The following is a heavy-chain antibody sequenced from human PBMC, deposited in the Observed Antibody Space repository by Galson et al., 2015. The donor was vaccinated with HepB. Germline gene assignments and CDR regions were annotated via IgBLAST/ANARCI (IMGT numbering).Heavy chain of an antibody. CDR2: ISGYNGIT. CDR1: GYTFINYG. CDR3: ARDFSLMVRCGGF. J-gene: IGHJ4*02. Sequence: SVKVSCKASGYTFINYGINWVRQAPGQGLEWMGWISGYNGITNYAQNLQGRVTMTTDTSTNTAYMELKDLRSDDTAVYYCARDFSLMVRCGGFWGQGTLVTVSS. V-gene: IGHV1-18*01. D-gene: IGHD3-10*01.